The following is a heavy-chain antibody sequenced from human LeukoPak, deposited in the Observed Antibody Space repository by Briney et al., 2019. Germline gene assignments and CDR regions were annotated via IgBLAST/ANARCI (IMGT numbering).Heavy chain of an antibody. V-gene: IGHV4-4*07. J-gene: IGHJ6*03. CDR2: VYNSGIN. Sequence: SETLSLTCSVSGGYISSYSWSWIRQPAGKGLEWIGRVYNSGINNYNPSLTSRATMSVDTPKNQFSLELSSVTAADTAVYYCARDWGRSDYYYFYMDVWGKGTTVTVSS. CDR1: GGYISSYS. CDR3: ARDWGRSDYYYFYMDV. D-gene: IGHD3-16*01.